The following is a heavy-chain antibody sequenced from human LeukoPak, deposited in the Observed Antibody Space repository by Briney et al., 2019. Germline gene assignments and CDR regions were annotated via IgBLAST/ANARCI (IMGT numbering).Heavy chain of an antibody. CDR3: ARARVVTRTYWYFDL. Sequence: SETLSLTCTVSGGSISSYYWSWIRQPPGKGLEWIGYIYYSGSTNYNPSLKSRVTISVDTSKSQFSLKLSSVTAADTAVYYCARARVVTRTYWYFDLWGRGTLVTVSS. CDR2: IYYSGST. CDR1: GGSISSYY. V-gene: IGHV4-59*01. J-gene: IGHJ2*01. D-gene: IGHD3-3*01.